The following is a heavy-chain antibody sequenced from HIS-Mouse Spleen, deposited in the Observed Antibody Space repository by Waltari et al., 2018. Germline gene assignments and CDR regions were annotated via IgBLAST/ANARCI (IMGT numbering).Heavy chain of an antibody. J-gene: IGHJ4*02. V-gene: IGHV3-30*18. Sequence: QVQLVESGGGVVQPGRSLRLSCAASGFTFSSYGMHWVRQAQGRGLGWVAVRSYDVSDKYYADYGKGRLTISRDNSKTTLYLQMNSLRAEDTAVYYCAKASSGWLDYWGQGTLVTVSS. CDR3: AKASSGWLDY. CDR2: RSYDVSDK. CDR1: GFTFSSYG. D-gene: IGHD6-19*01.